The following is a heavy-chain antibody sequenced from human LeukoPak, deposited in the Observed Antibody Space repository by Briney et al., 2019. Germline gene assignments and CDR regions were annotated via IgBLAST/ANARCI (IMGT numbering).Heavy chain of an antibody. Sequence: ASVKVPCKASGYTFTSYAMNWVRQAPGQGLEWMGWINTNTGNPTYAQGFTGRFVFSLDTSVSTAYLQISSLKAEDTAVYYCARGDSWYVRARAFDIWGQGTMVTVSS. V-gene: IGHV7-4-1*02. J-gene: IGHJ3*02. CDR1: GYTFTSYA. CDR2: INTNTGNP. D-gene: IGHD6-13*01. CDR3: ARGDSWYVRARAFDI.